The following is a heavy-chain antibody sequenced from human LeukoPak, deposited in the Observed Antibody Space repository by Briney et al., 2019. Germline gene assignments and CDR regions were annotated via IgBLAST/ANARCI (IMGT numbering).Heavy chain of an antibody. CDR2: IYSGGST. D-gene: IGHD3-16*02. J-gene: IGHJ6*02. V-gene: IGHV3-53*01. CDR1: VFTVSSNY. CDR3: ARDATAEDVIPFTESTKYYYYYGMDV. Sequence: GGSLRLSCAASVFTVSSNYMSWVRQAPGKGLEWVSVIYSGGSTYYADSVKGRFTISRDNSKNTLYLQMNSLRAEDTAVYYCARDATAEDVIPFTESTKYYYYYGMDVWGQGTTVTVSS.